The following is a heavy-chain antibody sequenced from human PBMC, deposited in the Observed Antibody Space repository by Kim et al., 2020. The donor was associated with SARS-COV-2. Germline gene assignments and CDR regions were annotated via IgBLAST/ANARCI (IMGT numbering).Heavy chain of an antibody. J-gene: IGHJ4*02. CDR3: ARRLGWMYSNVGWYFDF. V-gene: IGHV5-51*01. D-gene: IGHD4-4*01. Sequence: GESLKISCKGSGYSFSAYWIAWVRQMPGKGLEWMGIIYPGDSDTRYSPSFQGQVTISADKSISTAYLQWTSLKASDTAIYFCARRLGWMYSNVGWYFDFWGQGTLVTVSS. CDR1: GYSFSAYW. CDR2: IYPGDSDT.